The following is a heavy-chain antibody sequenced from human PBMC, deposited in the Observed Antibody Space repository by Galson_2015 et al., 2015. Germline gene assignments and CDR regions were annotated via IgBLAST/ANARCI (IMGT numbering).Heavy chain of an antibody. CDR3: AKGSRNYGSSASDY. CDR2: ISGSSNRT. CDR1: GVTFSNYA. D-gene: IGHD3-22*01. Sequence: SLRLSCAGSGVTFSNYAMSWVRQAPGKGLEWVSAISGSSNRTYYADSVKGRFTISRDDSKNTVCLQMNGLRADDTAVYYCAKGSRNYGSSASDYWGQGTLVTVSS. J-gene: IGHJ4*02. V-gene: IGHV3-23*01.